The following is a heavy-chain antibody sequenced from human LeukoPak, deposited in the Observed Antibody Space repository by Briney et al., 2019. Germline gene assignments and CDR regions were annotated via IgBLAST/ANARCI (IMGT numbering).Heavy chain of an antibody. CDR3: AKGGYCSSTSCLGYFDY. CDR1: GFTFSSYA. V-gene: IGHV3-23*01. J-gene: IGHJ4*02. CDR2: ISGSGGST. Sequence: GGSLRLSRAASGFTFSSYAMSWVRQAPGKGLEWVSAISGSGGSTYYADSVKGRFTISRDNSKNTLYLQMNSLRAEDTAVYYCAKGGYCSSTSCLGYFDYWGQGTLVTVSS. D-gene: IGHD2-2*03.